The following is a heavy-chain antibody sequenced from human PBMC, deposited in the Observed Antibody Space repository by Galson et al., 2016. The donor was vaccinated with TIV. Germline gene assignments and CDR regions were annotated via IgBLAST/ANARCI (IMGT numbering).Heavy chain of an antibody. Sequence: LEWVGFIGSKAYGGTTDYAVSVKGRFTVSRDDSRNSLYLQMNSLKMEDTAVYYCTRDRRDWGQGTLVTVSS. CDR3: TRDRRD. J-gene: IGHJ4*02. V-gene: IGHV3-49*02. CDR2: IGSKAYGGTT.